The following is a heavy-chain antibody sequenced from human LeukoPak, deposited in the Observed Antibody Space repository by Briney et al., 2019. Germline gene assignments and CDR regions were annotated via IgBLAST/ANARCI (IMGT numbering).Heavy chain of an antibody. CDR3: ARVRGYSGYSFQKPKQAVAGSLNWFDP. V-gene: IGHV4-38-2*02. Sequence: SDTLSLTCSVSGYSIGTGNYWAWVRQPPGKGLEWIGCVFHSGTHYKSPLTSRVTISVDTSKNQFSLKLSSVTAADTAVYYCARVRGYSGYSFQKPKQAVAGSLNWFDPWGQGTLVTVSS. D-gene: IGHD5-12*01. CDR1: GYSIGTGNY. CDR2: VFHSGT. J-gene: IGHJ5*02.